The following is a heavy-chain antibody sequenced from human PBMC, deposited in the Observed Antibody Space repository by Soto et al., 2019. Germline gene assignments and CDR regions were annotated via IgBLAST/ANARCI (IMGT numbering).Heavy chain of an antibody. J-gene: IGHJ6*02. CDR3: ARDPQTYYYDSSGYYYVPPQYYYYGMDV. V-gene: IGHV3-33*01. D-gene: IGHD3-22*01. CDR1: GFTFSSYG. CDR2: IWCDGSNK. Sequence: GGSMRLSCGGSGFTFSSYGMQWVRQAPGMGLEWVAVIWCDGSNKYYADSVKGRFTISRDNSKNTLYLQMNSLRAEDTAVYYCARDPQTYYYDSSGYYYVPPQYYYYGMDVWGQGTTVTVSS.